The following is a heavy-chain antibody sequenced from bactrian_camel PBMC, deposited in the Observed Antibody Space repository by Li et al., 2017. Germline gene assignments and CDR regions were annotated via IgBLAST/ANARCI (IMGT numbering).Heavy chain of an antibody. Sequence: VQLVESGGGSVQAGGSLRLSCAAADDAFSRRCMAWFRQAPGKAREELAAIGSDGSTSYAESVKGRFTISQDSATNTLYLQMNSLKPEDSGMYYCATRPVYSAGSYCSFASSWYNRWGQGTQVTVS. V-gene: IGHV3S55*01. J-gene: IGHJ4*01. CDR1: DDAFSRRC. CDR2: IGSDGST. D-gene: IGHD3*01. CDR3: ATRPVYSAGSYCSFASSWYNR.